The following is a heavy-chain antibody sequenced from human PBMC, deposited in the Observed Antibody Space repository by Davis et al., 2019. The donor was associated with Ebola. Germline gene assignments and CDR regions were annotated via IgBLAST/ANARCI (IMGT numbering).Heavy chain of an antibody. CDR1: GGSISSGGYY. CDR3: ARAGVVVVAATQVGFDP. D-gene: IGHD2-15*01. Sequence: LRLSCTVSGGSISSGGYYWSWIRQHPGKGLEWIGYIYYSGSTYYNPSLKSRVTISVDTSKNQFSLKLSSVTAADTAVYYCARAGVVVVAATQVGFDPWGQGTLVTVSS. J-gene: IGHJ5*02. CDR2: IYYSGST. V-gene: IGHV4-31*03.